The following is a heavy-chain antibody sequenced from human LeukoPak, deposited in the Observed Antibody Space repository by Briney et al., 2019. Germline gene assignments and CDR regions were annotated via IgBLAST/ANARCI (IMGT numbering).Heavy chain of an antibody. CDR2: INPYSGGT. Sequence: ASVKVSCKASGYTFSDYYMHWVRQAPGQGLEWMGWINPYSGGTNYAEKFQGRVTMTRDTSITTAYMELSSLRSDDTAMYYCATLRRSGWYIGDWSQGTLVTVSS. CDR3: ATLRRSGWYIGD. CDR1: GYTFSDYY. J-gene: IGHJ4*02. D-gene: IGHD6-19*01. V-gene: IGHV1-2*02.